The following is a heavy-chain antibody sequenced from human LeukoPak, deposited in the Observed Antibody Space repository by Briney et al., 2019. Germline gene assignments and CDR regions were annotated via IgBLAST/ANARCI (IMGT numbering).Heavy chain of an antibody. Sequence: SETLSLTCTVSGGSISSSSYYWGWIRQPPGKGLEWIGSIYYSGSTYYNPSLKSRVTISVDTSKNQFSLKLSSVTAADTAVYYCARGDNWFDPWGQGTLVTVSS. CDR1: GGSISSSSYY. V-gene: IGHV4-39*01. J-gene: IGHJ5*02. CDR2: IYYSGST. CDR3: ARGDNWFDP.